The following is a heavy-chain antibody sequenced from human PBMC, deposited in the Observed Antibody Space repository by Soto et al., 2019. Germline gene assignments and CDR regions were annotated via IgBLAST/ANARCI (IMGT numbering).Heavy chain of an antibody. J-gene: IGHJ6*02. CDR1: GYSFLNYW. D-gene: IGHD6-19*01. Sequence: GESLKISCKGSGYSFLNYWIGWVRQMPGKDLEWIGIIYPDDSDTKYSPSLQGQVSISADTSISTAYLQWTSLKASDTAMYYCARSRRGAYSSGWYSPSGYYNYGIDVWGQGTKVTVSS. CDR3: ARSRRGAYSSGWYSPSGYYNYGIDV. CDR2: IYPDDSDT. V-gene: IGHV5-51*01.